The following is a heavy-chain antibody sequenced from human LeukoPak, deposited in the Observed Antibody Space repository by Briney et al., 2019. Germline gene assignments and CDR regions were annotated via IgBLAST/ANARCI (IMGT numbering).Heavy chain of an antibody. CDR1: GYTFTSYG. Sequence: ASVKVSCKASGYTFTSYGISWVRQAPGQGLEWMGWISAYNGNTNYAQKLQGRVTMTTDTSTSTAYMELRSLRSDDTAVYYCARPNGSGSYRYGMDVWGQGTTVTVSS. V-gene: IGHV1-18*01. CDR2: ISAYNGNT. D-gene: IGHD3-10*01. CDR3: ARPNGSGSYRYGMDV. J-gene: IGHJ6*02.